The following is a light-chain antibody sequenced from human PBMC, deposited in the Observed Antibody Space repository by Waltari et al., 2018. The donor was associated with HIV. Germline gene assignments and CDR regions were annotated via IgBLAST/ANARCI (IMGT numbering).Light chain of an antibody. CDR2: DNK. V-gene: IGLV1-51*01. CDR1: TSNVGKNY. Sequence: QSVLTQPPSVSAAPGQKVTISCSGSTSNVGKNYVSWYQQFPETAPKLIIYDNKKRPSGIPDRSSGSKSGTSATLTITGLQTGDEADYYCGTWDSSVSAGVFGGGSKLTVL. CDR3: GTWDSSVSAGV. J-gene: IGLJ3*02.